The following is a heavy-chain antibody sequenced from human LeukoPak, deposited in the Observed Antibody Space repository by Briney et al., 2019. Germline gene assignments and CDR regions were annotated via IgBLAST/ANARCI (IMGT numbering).Heavy chain of an antibody. J-gene: IGHJ5*02. V-gene: IGHV3-21*04. CDR3: AKDRTSYYYDSSGYPGYNWFDP. Sequence: GGSLRLSCAASGFTFSSYSMNWVRQAPGKGLEWVSSISSSSSYIYYADSVKGRFTISRDNSKNTLYLQMNSLRAEDTAVYYCAKDRTSYYYDSSGYPGYNWFDPWGQGTLVTVSS. D-gene: IGHD3-22*01. CDR2: ISSSSSYI. CDR1: GFTFSSYS.